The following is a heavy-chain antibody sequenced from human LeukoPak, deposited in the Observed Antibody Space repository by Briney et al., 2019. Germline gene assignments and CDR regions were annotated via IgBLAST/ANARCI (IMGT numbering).Heavy chain of an antibody. V-gene: IGHV1-8*02. Sequence: AASVKVSCKASGYTFTSYDLNWVRQATGQGLEWMGWMDPNSGNTGYAQKFQGRVTMTRNTSISTAYMELSSLRSEDTAVYYCARGSPVTGYSSFSPGYWGQGTLVTVSS. CDR2: MDPNSGNT. CDR1: GYTFTSYD. D-gene: IGHD6-13*01. J-gene: IGHJ4*02. CDR3: ARGSPVTGYSSFSPGY.